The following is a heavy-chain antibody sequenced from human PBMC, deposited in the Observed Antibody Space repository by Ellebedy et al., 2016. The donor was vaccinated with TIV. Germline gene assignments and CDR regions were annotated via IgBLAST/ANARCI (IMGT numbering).Heavy chain of an antibody. CDR1: GFTFSSYG. CDR2: IWYDGSNK. V-gene: IGHV3-33*01. Sequence: GESLKISXAASGFTFSSYGMHWVRQAPGKGLEWVAVIWYDGSNKYYADSVKGRFTISRDNSKNTLYLQMNSLRAEDTAVYFCASHKDVLGGDWGQGTLVTVSS. CDR3: ASHKDVLGGD. D-gene: IGHD4-23*01. J-gene: IGHJ4*02.